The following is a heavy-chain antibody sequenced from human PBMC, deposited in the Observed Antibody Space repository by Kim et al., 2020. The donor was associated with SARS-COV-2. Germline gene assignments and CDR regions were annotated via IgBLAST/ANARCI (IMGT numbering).Heavy chain of an antibody. Sequence: SVKVSCKASGGTFSSYAISWVRQAPGQGLEWMGGIIPIFGTANYAQKFQGRVTITADESTSTAYMELSSLRSEDTAVYYCARDTRELVIISALDPWGQGTLVTVSS. CDR3: ARDTRELVIISALDP. CDR1: GGTFSSYA. CDR2: IIPIFGTA. J-gene: IGHJ5*02. D-gene: IGHD3-3*01. V-gene: IGHV1-69*13.